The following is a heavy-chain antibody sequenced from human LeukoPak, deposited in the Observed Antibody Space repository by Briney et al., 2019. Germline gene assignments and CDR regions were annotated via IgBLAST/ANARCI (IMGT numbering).Heavy chain of an antibody. Sequence: GGSLRLSCAASGFSFSAYWMTWVRQAPGTGLEWVANINPAGSETYYVDPVKGRFSISRDNAKNLVYLQMNSLRAKDTAVYHCARFGYVAAVDVWGQGTPVTVSS. J-gene: IGHJ4*02. CDR3: ARFGYVAAVDV. V-gene: IGHV3-7*01. CDR1: GFSFSAYW. CDR2: INPAGSET. D-gene: IGHD2-15*01.